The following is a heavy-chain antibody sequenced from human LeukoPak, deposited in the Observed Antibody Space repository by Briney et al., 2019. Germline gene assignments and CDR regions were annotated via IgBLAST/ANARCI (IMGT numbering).Heavy chain of an antibody. V-gene: IGHV3-7*01. CDR2: IKQDGSEK. Sequence: GGSLRLSCAASGFTFGSYWMSWVRQAPGKGLEWVANIKQDGSEKYYVDSVKGRFTISRDNAKNSLYLQMNSLRAEDTAVYYCARGMITFGGVIAFIDYWGQGTLVTVSS. D-gene: IGHD3-16*02. CDR3: ARGMITFGGVIAFIDY. CDR1: GFTFGSYW. J-gene: IGHJ4*02.